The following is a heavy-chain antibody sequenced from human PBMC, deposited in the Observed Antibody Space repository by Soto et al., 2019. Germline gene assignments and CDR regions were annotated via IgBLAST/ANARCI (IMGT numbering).Heavy chain of an antibody. J-gene: IGHJ4*02. V-gene: IGHV1-8*01. CDR3: ARGVSAGVDY. CDR2: MEPSTGTT. Sequence: VKVSCKASGYSFTSLDINWVRQTAGQGLEWMGWMEPSTGTTGYAQKFQGRVTMTRDTSINTAYMELTTLTSDDTAFYYCARGVSAGVDYWGQGTLVTVSS. D-gene: IGHD1-26*01. CDR1: GYSFTSLD.